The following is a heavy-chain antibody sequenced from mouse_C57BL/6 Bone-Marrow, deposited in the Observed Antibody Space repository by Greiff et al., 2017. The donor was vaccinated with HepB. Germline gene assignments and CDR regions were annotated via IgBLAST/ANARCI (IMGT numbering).Heavy chain of an antibody. Sequence: QVQLKQPGAELVKPGASVKLSCKASGYTFTSYWMHWVKQRPGQGLEWIGMIHPNSGSTNYNEKFKSKATLTVDKSSSTAYMQLSSLTSEDSAVYYCARKGVLRSFAYWGQGTLVTVSA. CDR2: IHPNSGST. V-gene: IGHV1-64*01. CDR1: GYTFTSYW. J-gene: IGHJ3*01. CDR3: ARKGVLRSFAY. D-gene: IGHD1-1*01.